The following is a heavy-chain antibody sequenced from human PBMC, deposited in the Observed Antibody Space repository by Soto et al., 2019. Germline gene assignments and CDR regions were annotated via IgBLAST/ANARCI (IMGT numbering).Heavy chain of an antibody. CDR3: ARGLDIVVVPAARKYYYYGMDV. Sequence: ASVKVCCEASGGTFSSYSISWVRQAPGQGLEWMGGIIPIFGTANYAQKFQGRVTITADKSTSTAYMELSSLRSEDTAVYYCARGLDIVVVPAARKYYYYGMDVWGQGTTVTVSS. CDR1: GGTFSSYS. J-gene: IGHJ6*02. V-gene: IGHV1-69*06. D-gene: IGHD2-2*01. CDR2: IIPIFGTA.